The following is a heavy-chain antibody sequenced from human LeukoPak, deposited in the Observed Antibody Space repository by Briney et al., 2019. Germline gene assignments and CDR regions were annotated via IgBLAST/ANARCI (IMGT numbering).Heavy chain of an antibody. CDR1: GFTFSSYS. D-gene: IGHD3-22*01. Sequence: GGSLRLSCAASGFTFSSYSMNWVRQAPGKGLEWVSSISSSSSYIYYADSVKGRFTISRDNAKNSLYLQMNSLRAEDTAVYYCARDADSSGYLYYFDYWGQGTLVTVSS. J-gene: IGHJ4*02. V-gene: IGHV3-21*01. CDR3: ARDADSSGYLYYFDY. CDR2: ISSSSSYI.